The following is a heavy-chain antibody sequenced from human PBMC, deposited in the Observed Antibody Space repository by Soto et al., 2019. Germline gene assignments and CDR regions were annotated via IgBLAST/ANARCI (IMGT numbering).Heavy chain of an antibody. J-gene: IGHJ4*02. V-gene: IGHV1-8*01. D-gene: IGHD4-4*01. CDR3: ARSPSWETTVTPYYFDY. Sequence: QVQLVQSGAEVKKTGASVKVSCKASRYTFISYDINWVRQATGQGLAWMGWMNPKSANTGYAQNFQGRVTMTSNTSISTAYMELSSLRSEDTAVYYCARSPSWETTVTPYYFDYWGQGTLVTVSS. CDR1: RYTFISYD. CDR2: MNPKSANT.